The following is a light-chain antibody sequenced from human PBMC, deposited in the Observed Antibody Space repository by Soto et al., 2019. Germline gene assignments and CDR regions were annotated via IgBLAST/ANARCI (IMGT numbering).Light chain of an antibody. Sequence: QSALTQPASVSGSPGQSITISCTGTSSDVGSYNLVSWYQQHPGKAPKLMIFEASKRPSGVSNRFSGSKSGNTASLAISGLQAEDEADYYCSSYAGSYTFVVFGGGTQLTVL. CDR3: SSYAGSYTFVV. V-gene: IGLV2-23*02. CDR1: SSDVGSYNL. CDR2: EAS. J-gene: IGLJ2*01.